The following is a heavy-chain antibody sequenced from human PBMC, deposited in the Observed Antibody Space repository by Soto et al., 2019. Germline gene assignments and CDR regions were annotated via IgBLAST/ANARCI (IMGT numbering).Heavy chain of an antibody. J-gene: IGHJ4*02. Sequence: ASVKVSCKASGYTFTSYAIYWVRQAPGQRLEWMGWINAGNGNTKYSQKFQGRVTITRDTSASTAYMELSSLRSEDTAVYYCARDMGFGLSDYRGQGTLVTVSS. V-gene: IGHV1-3*01. D-gene: IGHD3-10*01. CDR3: ARDMGFGLSDY. CDR1: GYTFTSYA. CDR2: INAGNGNT.